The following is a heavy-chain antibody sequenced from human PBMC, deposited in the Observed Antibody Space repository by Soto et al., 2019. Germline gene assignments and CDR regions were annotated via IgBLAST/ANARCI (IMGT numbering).Heavy chain of an antibody. J-gene: IGHJ4*02. CDR1: GGSFSGYS. CDR3: ARGRRGSVVFDY. V-gene: IGHV4-34*01. Sequence: QVKQQRWGAGLLKPSETLSLTCAVYGGSFSGYSWTWIRQPPGKGLEWIGEINHSGSTNYNPSLKSRVTISVDTSKNQFSLKLSSVTAADTAVYYCARGRRGSVVFDYWGQGTLVTVSS. CDR2: INHSGST. D-gene: IGHD2-21*01.